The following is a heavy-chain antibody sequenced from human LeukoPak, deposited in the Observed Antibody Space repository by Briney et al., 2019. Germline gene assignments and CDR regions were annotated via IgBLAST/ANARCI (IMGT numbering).Heavy chain of an antibody. CDR2: ISYDASNK. CDR3: AKDPDPYQLVPGGYYGMDV. Sequence: PGRSLRLSCAASGFTFSSYGMHWVRQAPGKGLEWVAVISYDASNKYYTDSVKGRFTISRDNSKNTLYLQMNSLRTEDTAVYYCAKDPDPYQLVPGGYYGMDVWGQGTTVTVSS. CDR1: GFTFSSYG. J-gene: IGHJ6*01. D-gene: IGHD2-2*01. V-gene: IGHV3-30*18.